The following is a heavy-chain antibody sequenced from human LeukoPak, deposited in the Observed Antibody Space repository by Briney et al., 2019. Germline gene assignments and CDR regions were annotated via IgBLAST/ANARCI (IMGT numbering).Heavy chain of an antibody. CDR1: GFTFSSYS. D-gene: IGHD2-15*01. CDR3: AKGAPRIPLDY. CDR2: IWYDGSNK. V-gene: IGHV3-33*06. Sequence: PGGSPRLSCAASGFTFSSYSMHWVRQAPGKGLEWVAVIWYDGSNKYYADSVKGRFTISRDNSKNTLYLQMNSLRAEDTALYYCAKGAPRIPLDYWGQGTLVTVSS. J-gene: IGHJ4*02.